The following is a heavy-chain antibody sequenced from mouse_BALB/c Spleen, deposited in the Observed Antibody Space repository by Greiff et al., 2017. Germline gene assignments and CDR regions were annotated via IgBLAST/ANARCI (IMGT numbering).Heavy chain of an antibody. Sequence: VQLQQSGAELVKPGASVKLSCTASGFNIKDTYMHWVKQRPEQGLEWIGRIDPANGNTKYDPKFQGKATKTADTSSNTAYLQLSSLTSEDTAVYYCAAPYGNYWYFDVWGAGTTVTVSS. V-gene: IGHV14-3*02. D-gene: IGHD2-10*02. CDR3: AAPYGNYWYFDV. J-gene: IGHJ1*01. CDR2: IDPANGNT. CDR1: GFNIKDTY.